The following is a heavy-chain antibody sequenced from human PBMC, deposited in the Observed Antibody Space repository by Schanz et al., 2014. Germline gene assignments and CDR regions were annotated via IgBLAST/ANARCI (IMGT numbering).Heavy chain of an antibody. CDR2: VHPSGTT. D-gene: IGHD3-10*01. V-gene: IGHV4-34*02. Sequence: QVHLQQWGAGLLQPSETLSLTCGVGGVSFSFYYWSWVRQPPGKGLEWIGEVHPSGTTNYNPSLSYRVTMSVDASKNQFSLKQTSVTAADTAVYYCARADSYYGSGSYFQRRAEAFDIWGRGTMVTVSS. J-gene: IGHJ3*02. CDR3: ARADSYYGSGSYFQRRAEAFDI. CDR1: GVSFSFYY.